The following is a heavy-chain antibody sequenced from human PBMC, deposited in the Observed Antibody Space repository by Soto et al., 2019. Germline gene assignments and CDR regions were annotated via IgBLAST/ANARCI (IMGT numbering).Heavy chain of an antibody. V-gene: IGHV3-30*02. D-gene: IGHD6-13*01. CDR1: GFTFSNYG. J-gene: IGHJ6*02. Sequence: GGSLRLSCAASGFTFSNYGMHWVRQAPGKGLEWVAIIWYDGSNKYYADSVKGRFTISRDNSKNTLYLQMNSLRAEDTAVYYCASGIAAAGRYYYGMDVWGQGTTVTVSS. CDR3: ASGIAAAGRYYYGMDV. CDR2: IWYDGSNK.